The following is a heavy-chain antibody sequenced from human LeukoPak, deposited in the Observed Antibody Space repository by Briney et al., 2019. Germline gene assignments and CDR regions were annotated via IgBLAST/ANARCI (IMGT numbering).Heavy chain of an antibody. D-gene: IGHD2-2*01. CDR2: FDPEDGET. CDR1: GYTLTELS. J-gene: IGHJ5*02. Sequence: GASVKVSCKVSGYTLTELSMHWVRQAPGKGLEWMGGFDPEDGETIYAQKFQGRVTMTTDTSTSTAYMELRSLRSDDTAVYYCARDSSTRKNWFDPWGQGTLVTVSS. V-gene: IGHV1-24*01. CDR3: ARDSSTRKNWFDP.